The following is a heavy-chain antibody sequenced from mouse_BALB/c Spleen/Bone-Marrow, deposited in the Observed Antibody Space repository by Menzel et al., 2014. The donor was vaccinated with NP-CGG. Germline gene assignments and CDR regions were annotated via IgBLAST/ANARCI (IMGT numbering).Heavy chain of an antibody. J-gene: IGHJ4*01. V-gene: IGHV1-54*01. CDR2: INPGSGGT. Sequence: LVESGAEVVRPGTSVKVSCKASGYPFTNYLIEWVKQRPGQGLEWIGVINPGSGGTNYNEKFKGKATLTADKSSSTAYMQFSSLTSDDSAVYFCARLRRGGFYTMDYWGHGTSVTVSS. CDR1: GYPFTNYL. CDR3: ARLRRGGFYTMDY. D-gene: IGHD2-12*01.